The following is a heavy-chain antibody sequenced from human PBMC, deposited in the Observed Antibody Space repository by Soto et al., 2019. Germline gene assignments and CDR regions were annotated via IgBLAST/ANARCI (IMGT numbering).Heavy chain of an antibody. V-gene: IGHV4-31*03. D-gene: IGHD2-15*01. Sequence: QVQLQESGPGLVKPSQTLSLTCTVSGGSISSGGYYWSWICQHPGKGLEWIGYIYYIGSTYYNPSLKSRVTISVDTSKNQFSLKLSSVTAADTAVYYCARAGVGEVVVAATGYTHYYYYGMDVWGQGTTVTVSS. CDR3: ARAGVGEVVVAATGYTHYYYYGMDV. CDR2: IYYIGST. J-gene: IGHJ6*02. CDR1: GGSISSGGYY.